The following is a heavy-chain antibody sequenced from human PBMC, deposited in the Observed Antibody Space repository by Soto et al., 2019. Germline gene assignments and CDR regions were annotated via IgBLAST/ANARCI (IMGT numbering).Heavy chain of an antibody. V-gene: IGHV4-39*01. Sequence: SETLSLTCTVSGGSISSSSYYWGWIRQPPGKGLEWIGSIYYSGSTYYNPSLKSRFTISVDTSKNQFSLKLSSVTAADTAVYYCARHSASSSWDWFDPWGQGTLVTVSS. D-gene: IGHD6-13*01. CDR3: ARHSASSSWDWFDP. CDR1: GGSISSSSYY. J-gene: IGHJ5*02. CDR2: IYYSGST.